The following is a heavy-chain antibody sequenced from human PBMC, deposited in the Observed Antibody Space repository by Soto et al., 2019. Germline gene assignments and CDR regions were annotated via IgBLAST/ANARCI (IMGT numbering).Heavy chain of an antibody. Sequence: PSETLSLTCAVYGGSFSGYYWSWIRQPPGKGLEWIGEINHSGSTNYNPSLKSRVTISVDTSKNQFSLKLSSVTAADTAVYYCSSSLCVGDVFYFWGQGSLVTGSS. J-gene: IGHJ3*01. D-gene: IGHD3-10*01. CDR3: SSSLCVGDVFYF. CDR2: INHSGST. CDR1: GGSFSGYY. V-gene: IGHV4-34*01.